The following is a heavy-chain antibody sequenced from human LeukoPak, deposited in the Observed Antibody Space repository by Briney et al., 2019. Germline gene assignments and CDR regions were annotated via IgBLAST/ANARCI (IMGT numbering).Heavy chain of an antibody. J-gene: IGHJ4*02. D-gene: IGHD6-13*01. CDR1: GFTFSSYG. V-gene: IGHV3-30*18. CDR2: ISYDGSNK. Sequence: GGSLRLSCAASGFTFSSYGMHWVRQAPGKGLEWVAVISYDGSNKYYADSVKGRFTISRGNSKNTLYLQMNSLRAEDTAVYYCAKEVAAASGGIYWGQGTLVTVSS. CDR3: AKEVAAASGGIY.